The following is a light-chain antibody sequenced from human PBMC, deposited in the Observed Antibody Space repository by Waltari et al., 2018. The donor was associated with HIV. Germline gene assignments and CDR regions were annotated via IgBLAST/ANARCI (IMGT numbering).Light chain of an antibody. CDR3: GTCDSSVGAGV. J-gene: IGLJ3*02. V-gene: IGLV1-51*01. CDR2: DNN. Sequence: QSVFTQTPSVSAPPAQQFTISCSRVDSSVGIGFVSSYQHLTGAAPKLIIYDNNKRPSGIPDRFSGSKSGTSATLVITGLQTGDEGEYYCGTCDSSVGAGVFGGGTKLTVL. CDR1: DSSVGIGF.